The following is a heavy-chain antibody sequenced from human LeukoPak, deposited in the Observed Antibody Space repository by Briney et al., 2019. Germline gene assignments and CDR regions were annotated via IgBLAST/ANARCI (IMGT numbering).Heavy chain of an antibody. J-gene: IGHJ6*02. V-gene: IGHV3-53*04. Sequence: GGSLTLSCAASGFTVSSNYMSWVRQAPGKGLEWVSVIYSGGSTYYADSVKGRFTISRHNSKNTLYLQMNSLRAEDTAVYYCARQLKAYYYGMDVWGQGTTVTVSS. CDR2: IYSGGST. CDR1: GFTVSSNY. D-gene: IGHD1-1*01. CDR3: ARQLKAYYYGMDV.